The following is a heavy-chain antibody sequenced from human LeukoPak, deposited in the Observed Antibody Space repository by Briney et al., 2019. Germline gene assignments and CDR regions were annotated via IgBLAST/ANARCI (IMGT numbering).Heavy chain of an antibody. CDR2: IYYSGSN. D-gene: IGHD3-3*01. CDR3: ARDRGGDFWSSYYDY. V-gene: IGHV4-61*01. J-gene: IGHJ4*02. Sequence: SETLSLTCTVSGGSVSSGSYYWSWIRQSPGRGLEWIGYIYYSGSNSYNPSLKSRVTILLDTSKNQFSLRLNSVTAADTAIYCCARDRGGDFWSSYYDYWGQGTLVTVSS. CDR1: GGSVSSGSYY.